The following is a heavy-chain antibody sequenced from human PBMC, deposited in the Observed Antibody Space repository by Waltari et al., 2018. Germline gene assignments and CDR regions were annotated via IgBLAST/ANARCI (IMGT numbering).Heavy chain of an antibody. CDR1: GFPFRRYA. CDR2: ISGRVGTT. J-gene: IGHJ4*02. Sequence: EVQLLESGGGLVQPGGYLRLSCAASGFPFRRYALSWFRQGPGWGLDWVAVISGRVGTTYYSVSLKCWFTISRDNSKNPLYLQMNSLRAEDTAVYYCAKDSQWLVTLPDYWGQGTLVTVSS. D-gene: IGHD6-19*01. CDR3: AKDSQWLVTLPDY. V-gene: IGHV3-23*01.